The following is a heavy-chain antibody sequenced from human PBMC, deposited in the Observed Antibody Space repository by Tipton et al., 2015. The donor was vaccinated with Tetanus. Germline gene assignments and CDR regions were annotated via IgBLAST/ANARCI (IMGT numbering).Heavy chain of an antibody. Sequence: GLVKPSETLSLTCAVYGGSFSGYYWSWIRQPPGKGLEWIGEINHSGSTNYNPSPKSRVTISVDTSKNQFSLKLSSVTAADTAVYYCARARLVIAAAGTYYYYYGMDVWGQGTTVTVSS. V-gene: IGHV4-34*01. D-gene: IGHD6-13*01. CDR3: ARARLVIAAAGTYYYYYGMDV. CDR2: INHSGST. J-gene: IGHJ6*02. CDR1: GGSFSGYY.